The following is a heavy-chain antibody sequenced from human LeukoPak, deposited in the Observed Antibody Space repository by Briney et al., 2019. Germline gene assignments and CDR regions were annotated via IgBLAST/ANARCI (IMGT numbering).Heavy chain of an antibody. Sequence: SETLSLTCTVSGGFISSSSYDWGWIRQPPGKGLEWIGDIYYSGRTYYNPSLRSRVSISLDTSMNHFSLTLSSVTAEDTAVYYCARRRYYDSTGYFDWGRGSLVIVSS. CDR3: ARRRYYDSTGYFD. CDR2: IYYSGRT. CDR1: GGFISSSSYD. D-gene: IGHD3-22*01. J-gene: IGHJ1*01. V-gene: IGHV4-39*02.